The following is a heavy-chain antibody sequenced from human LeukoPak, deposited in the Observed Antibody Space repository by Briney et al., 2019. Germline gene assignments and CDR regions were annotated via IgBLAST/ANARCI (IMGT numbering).Heavy chain of an antibody. CDR3: ARDLGGVQRLGKDAPGEKKKNYYYYGMDV. J-gene: IGHJ6*04. D-gene: IGHD3-16*01. V-gene: IGHV4-4*07. Sequence: SETLSLTCTVSGGSISSYYWSWIRQPAGKGLEWIGRIYTSGSTNYNPSLKRRGPIPVDTTKNQFSLERSSVTAADTDVYYCARDLGGVQRLGKDAPGEKKKNYYYYGMDVWGKGTTVTVSS. CDR1: GGSISSYY. CDR2: IYTSGST.